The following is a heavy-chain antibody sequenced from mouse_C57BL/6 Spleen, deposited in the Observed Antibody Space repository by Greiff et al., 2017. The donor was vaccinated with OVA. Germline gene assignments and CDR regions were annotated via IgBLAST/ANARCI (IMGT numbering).Heavy chain of an antibody. J-gene: IGHJ2*01. CDR2: IYPGDGDT. D-gene: IGHD2-14*01. CDR3: ARGGTGRYFDY. V-gene: IGHV1-82*01. CDR1: GYAFSSSW. Sequence: QVQLKQSGPELVKPGASVKISCKASGYAFSSSWMNWVKQRPGKGLEWIGRIYPGDGDTNYNGKFKGKATLTADKSSSTAYMQLSSLTSEDSAVDVCARGGTGRYFDYWGQGTTLTVSS.